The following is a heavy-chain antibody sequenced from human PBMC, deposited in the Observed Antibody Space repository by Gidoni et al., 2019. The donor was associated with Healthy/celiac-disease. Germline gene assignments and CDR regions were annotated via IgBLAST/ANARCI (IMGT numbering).Heavy chain of an antibody. V-gene: IGHV4-61*01. J-gene: IGHJ2*01. CDR3: ARDVTGLRGYWYFDL. D-gene: IGHD4-17*01. CDR1: GGSVSSGSYY. CDR2: IYYSGST. Sequence: QVQLQESGPGLVKPSETLSLTCTVSGGSVSSGSYYWSWIRQPPGKGLEWIGYIYYSGSTNYNPSLKSRVTISVDTSKNQFSLKLSSVTAADTAVYYCARDVTGLRGYWYFDLWGRGTLVTVSS.